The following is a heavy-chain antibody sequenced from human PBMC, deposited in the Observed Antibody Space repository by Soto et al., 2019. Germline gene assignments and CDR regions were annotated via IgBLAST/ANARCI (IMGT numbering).Heavy chain of an antibody. V-gene: IGHV2-5*02. CDR2: IYWDDDK. Sequence: QITLKESGPTLVKPTQTLTLTCTFSGFSLSTSGVGVGWIRQPPGKALEWLALIYWDDDKRYSPSLKSRLTITKDTSNNQVVLTMTNMDPVDTATYYCAHRLYGHDYGDYLFDYWGQGTLVTVSS. CDR1: GFSLSTSGVG. D-gene: IGHD4-17*01. J-gene: IGHJ4*02. CDR3: AHRLYGHDYGDYLFDY.